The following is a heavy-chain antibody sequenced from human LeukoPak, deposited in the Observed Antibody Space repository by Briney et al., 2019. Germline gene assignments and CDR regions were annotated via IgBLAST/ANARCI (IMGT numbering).Heavy chain of an antibody. J-gene: IGHJ4*02. CDR1: GFTFSSYG. D-gene: IGHD3-10*01. CDR3: ARSSTMVRGVTYGDY. V-gene: IGHV3-30*03. Sequence: PGGSLRLSCAASGFTFSSYGMHWVRQAPGKGLEWVAVISYDGSNKYYADSVKGRFTISRDNSKNTLYLQMNSLRAEDTAVYYCARSSTMVRGVTYGDYWGQGTLVAVSS. CDR2: ISYDGSNK.